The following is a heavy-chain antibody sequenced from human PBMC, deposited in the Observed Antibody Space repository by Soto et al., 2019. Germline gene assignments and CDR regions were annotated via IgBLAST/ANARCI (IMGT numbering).Heavy chain of an antibody. V-gene: IGHV1-24*01. J-gene: IGHJ4*02. CDR1: GYNFDNYG. CDR2: FSPRNGQT. D-gene: IGHD3-9*01. CDR3: ATGNYDILTGYRRTSFDY. Sequence: ASVKVSCKTSGYNFDNYGINWLRQAPGHGPEWMGWFSPRNGQTKYAQKFQGRVTMTEDTSTDTAYMELSSLRSEDTAVYYCATGNYDILTGYRRTSFDYWGQGTLVTVSS.